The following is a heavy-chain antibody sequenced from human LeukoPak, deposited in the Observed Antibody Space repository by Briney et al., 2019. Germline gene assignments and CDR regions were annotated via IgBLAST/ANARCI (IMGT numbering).Heavy chain of an antibody. CDR2: ISADNGNK. J-gene: IGHJ4*02. Sequence: SVKLSCKASGFTFSSYGMHWVRQAPGKGLEWVACISADNGNKNYAEKVQGRFTMTTDTSTNTVYLDMRSLRSEDTAVYYCERWTGTITDYWGQRTLVTVSS. V-gene: IGHV1-18*01. CDR3: ERWTGTITDY. D-gene: IGHD3/OR15-3a*01. CDR1: GFTFSSYG.